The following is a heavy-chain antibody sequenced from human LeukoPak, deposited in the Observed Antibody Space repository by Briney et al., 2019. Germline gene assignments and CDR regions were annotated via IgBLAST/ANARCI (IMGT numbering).Heavy chain of an antibody. J-gene: IGHJ6*02. CDR3: ARVHGDYFVYYYGMDV. CDR1: GYTFTSYY. V-gene: IGHV1-18*04. Sequence: ASVKVSCKASGYTFTSYYMHWVRQAPGQGLEWMGWISAYNGNTNYAQKLQGRVTMTTDTSTSTAYMELRSLRSDDTAVYYCARVHGDYFVYYYGMDVWGQGTTVTVSS. D-gene: IGHD4-17*01. CDR2: ISAYNGNT.